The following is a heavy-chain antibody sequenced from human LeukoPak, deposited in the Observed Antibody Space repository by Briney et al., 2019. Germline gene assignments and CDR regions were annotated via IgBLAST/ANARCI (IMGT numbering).Heavy chain of an antibody. D-gene: IGHD5-18*01. CDR1: GYTFTSYD. CDR2: MNPNSNNT. V-gene: IGHV1-8*01. J-gene: IGHJ4*02. Sequence: ASVTVSWKASGYTFTSYDINWVRQATGQGLEWMGWMNPNSNNTVYAQKFQGRVTMTRNTSISTAYMELSSLRSEDTAVYYCARGYSYGYKDYWGQGTLVTVSS. CDR3: ARGYSYGYKDY.